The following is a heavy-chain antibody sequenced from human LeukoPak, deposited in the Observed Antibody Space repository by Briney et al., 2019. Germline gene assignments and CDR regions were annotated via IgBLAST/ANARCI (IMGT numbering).Heavy chain of an antibody. CDR3: GRAFPPLRTASAGDL. Sequence: GGSLRLSCAASGFTFSSYEMNWVRQAPGKGLEWISSISGRSSHVYYGDSVKGRFSISRDNAMNSVFLQMNSLGVDDTAVYYCGRAFPPLRTASAGDLWGQGTLVTVSS. J-gene: IGHJ4*02. D-gene: IGHD3-16*01. V-gene: IGHV3-21*01. CDR1: GFTFSSYE. CDR2: ISGRSSHV.